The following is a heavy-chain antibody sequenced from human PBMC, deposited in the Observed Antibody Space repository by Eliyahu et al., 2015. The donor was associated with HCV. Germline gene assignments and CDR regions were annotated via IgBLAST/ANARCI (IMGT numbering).Heavy chain of an antibody. V-gene: IGHV3-21*01. Sequence: EVQLVESGGGLVKPGGSLRLSCAASGFTFSSYSMNWVRQAPGKGLEWVSSISSSSSYIYYADSVKGRFTISRDNAKNSLYLQMNSLRAEDTAVYYCARELDIVVVPAAGDGMDVWGQGTTVTVSS. CDR2: ISSSSSYI. CDR3: ARELDIVVVPAAGDGMDV. D-gene: IGHD2-2*03. CDR1: GFTFSSYS. J-gene: IGHJ6*02.